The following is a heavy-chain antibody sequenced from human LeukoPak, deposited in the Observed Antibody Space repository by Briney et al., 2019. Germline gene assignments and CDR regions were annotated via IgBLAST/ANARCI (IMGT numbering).Heavy chain of an antibody. CDR1: GYTFTRYY. CDR3: ARDSYDSSGNYLDY. CDR2: INPSGGNT. V-gene: IGHV1-46*01. Sequence: ASVKVSCKASGYTFTRYYMYWVRQAPGQGLEWMGIINPSGGNTNYAQKVQGRVTMTTDTSTSTAYMELRSLRSDDTAVYYCARDSYDSSGNYLDYWGQGTLVTVSS. D-gene: IGHD3-22*01. J-gene: IGHJ4*02.